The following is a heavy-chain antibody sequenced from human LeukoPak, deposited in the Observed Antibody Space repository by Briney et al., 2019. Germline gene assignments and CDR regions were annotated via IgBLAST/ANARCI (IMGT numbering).Heavy chain of an antibody. J-gene: IGHJ5*02. V-gene: IGHV4-30-4*01. Sequence: KALETLSLTCTVSGGSISSGDYFWSWIRQPPGKGLEWIGYIYNSENTYYNPSLKSRVTISVDMSKNQFSLKLSSVTAADTAVYYCAGSRTGGWFDPWGQGTLVTVSS. CDR2: IYNSENT. CDR3: AGSRTGGWFDP. CDR1: GGSISSGDYF. D-gene: IGHD1-14*01.